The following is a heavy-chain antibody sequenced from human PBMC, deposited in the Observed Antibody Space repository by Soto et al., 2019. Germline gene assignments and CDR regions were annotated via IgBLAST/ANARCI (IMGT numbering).Heavy chain of an antibody. V-gene: IGHV3-21*01. CDR2: ISDTAINI. CDR1: GFTFSSFT. J-gene: IGHJ4*02. CDR3: ARDTGGPRDS. D-gene: IGHD1-26*01. Sequence: GGSLRLSCAASGFTFSSFTMNWVRQAPGKGLEWVSSISDTAINIYYANSVKGRFTISRANARNSLFLQMNSLRPDQTTVDCCARDTGGPRDSWGLGTLGTVAS.